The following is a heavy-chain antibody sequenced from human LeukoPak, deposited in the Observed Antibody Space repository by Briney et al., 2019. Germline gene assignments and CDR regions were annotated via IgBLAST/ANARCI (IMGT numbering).Heavy chain of an antibody. V-gene: IGHV3-48*03. J-gene: IGHJ4*02. CDR3: ARGLRIAVVGFDY. CDR1: GFTFSSYE. Sequence: GGSLRLSCAASGFTFSSYEMNWVRQAPGKGLEWVSYISSSGSTIYYADSVKGRFTISRDNAKNSLYLQMNSLRAEDTAVYYCARGLRIAVVGFDYWGQGTLVSVSS. CDR2: ISSSGSTI. D-gene: IGHD6-19*01.